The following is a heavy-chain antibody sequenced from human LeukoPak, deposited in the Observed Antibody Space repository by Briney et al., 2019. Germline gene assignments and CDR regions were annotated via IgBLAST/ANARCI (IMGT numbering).Heavy chain of an antibody. CDR2: MNPNSGNT. V-gene: IGHV1-8*01. CDR3: ARGRYLTKSGGAAAGFLDY. D-gene: IGHD6-13*01. CDR1: GYTFTSYD. J-gene: IGHJ4*02. Sequence: GASVKVSCNASGYTFTSYDINWVRQATGQGLEWMGWMNPNSGNTGYAQKFQGRVTMTRDTSISTAYMELSRLRSDDTAVYYCARGRYLTKSGGAAAGFLDYWGQGSLVTVST.